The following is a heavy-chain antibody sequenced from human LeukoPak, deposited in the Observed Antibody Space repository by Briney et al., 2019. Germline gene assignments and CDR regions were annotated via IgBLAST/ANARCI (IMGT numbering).Heavy chain of an antibody. D-gene: IGHD3-10*01. J-gene: IGHJ4*02. CDR2: ISFDGTTE. CDR3: TRDNYGSGTYGYFDY. V-gene: IGHV3-30*04. CDR1: GFTFSSHA. Sequence: GGSLRLSCAASGFTFSSHAIHWVRQAPGKGLEWVALISFDGTTEKYADSVKGRFTISRDNSNNTLYLQMNGLGAEDTAVYYCTRDNYGSGTYGYFDYWGQGTLVTVSS.